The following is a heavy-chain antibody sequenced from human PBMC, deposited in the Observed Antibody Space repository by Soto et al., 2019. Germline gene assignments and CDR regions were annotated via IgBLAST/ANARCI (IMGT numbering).Heavy chain of an antibody. CDR1: GLSVVGSY. J-gene: IGHJ4*02. Sequence: GGSLRLSCAASGLSVVGSYMNWFRQSEQKGLEWISVVYPDDNTYYAESVRDRFTISRDRSKNTVSLQMNSLRAEDSAVYYCTRIPGVFYYDNGDYDFLDYWGQGTLVTVSS. CDR2: VYPDDNT. CDR3: TRIPGVFYYDNGDYDFLDY. D-gene: IGHD3-3*01. V-gene: IGHV3-53*01.